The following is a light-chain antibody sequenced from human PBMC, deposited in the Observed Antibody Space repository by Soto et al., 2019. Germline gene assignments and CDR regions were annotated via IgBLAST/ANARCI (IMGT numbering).Light chain of an antibody. V-gene: IGKV2-28*01. CDR2: LGS. J-gene: IGKJ5*01. CDR1: QSLLHSNGKNY. Sequence: DCVMTQSPLSLAVTPGEPAAISCRSNQSLLHSNGKNYLDWFLQKPGQSPQVLINLGSNRASGVPDRFSGSGSSTDFTLKISRVEAEDVGVYYCMQGLHIPITFGQGTRLEIK. CDR3: MQGLHIPIT.